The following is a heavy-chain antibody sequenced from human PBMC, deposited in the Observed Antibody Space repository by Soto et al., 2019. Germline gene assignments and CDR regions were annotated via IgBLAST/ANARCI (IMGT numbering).Heavy chain of an antibody. Sequence: XGTLGLSCAVSGVSFSSCALPWVWQGPGQGLDWVSAISVYRADTSYADSVRGRFTISTVNSNNTQFFQMNSLRTDDTTVYYCGKERRGRGWWVFSYWGQGILVTVSS. D-gene: IGHD6-19*01. J-gene: IGHJ4*02. CDR2: ISVYRADT. CDR3: GKERRGRGWWVFSY. V-gene: IGHV3-23*01. CDR1: GVSFSSCA.